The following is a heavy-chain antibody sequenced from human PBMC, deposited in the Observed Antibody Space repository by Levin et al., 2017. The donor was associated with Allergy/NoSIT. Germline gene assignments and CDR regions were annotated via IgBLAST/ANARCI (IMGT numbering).Heavy chain of an antibody. CDR3: ARAPGWYTYYYFDY. CDR2: IWYDGSNK. Sequence: GGSLRLSCAASGFTFSSYVMHLVRQAPGKGLEWVAGIWYDGSNKYYADSVKGRFTISRDNSKNTLYLQMNSLRAEDTAVYYCARAPGWYTYYYFDYWGQGILVTVSS. J-gene: IGHJ4*02. D-gene: IGHD6-19*01. V-gene: IGHV3-33*01. CDR1: GFTFSSYV.